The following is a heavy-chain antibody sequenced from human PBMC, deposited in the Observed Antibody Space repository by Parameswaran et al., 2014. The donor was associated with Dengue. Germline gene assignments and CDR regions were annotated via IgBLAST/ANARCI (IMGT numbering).Heavy chain of an antibody. D-gene: IGHD6-13*01. CDR2: INHSGST. J-gene: IGHJ6*03. CDR3: ARGRGKRIAAAGKYYYYMDV. Sequence: VRQAPGKGLEWIGEINHSGSTNYNPSLKSRVTISVDTSKNQFSLKLSSVTAADTAVYYCARGRGKRIAAAGKYYYYMDVWGKGTTVTVSS. V-gene: IGHV4-34*01.